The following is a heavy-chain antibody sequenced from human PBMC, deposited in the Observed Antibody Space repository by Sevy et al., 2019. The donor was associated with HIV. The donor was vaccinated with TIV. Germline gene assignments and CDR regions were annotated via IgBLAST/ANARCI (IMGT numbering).Heavy chain of an antibody. J-gene: IGHJ5*02. D-gene: IGHD2-8*01. CDR3: TSGADCSKGVCDPRGFDP. CDR2: IVPVFGTS. V-gene: IGHV1-69*13. Sequence: ASVKVSCKASGGTLTNYAISWVRQAPGQGLEWMGEIVPVFGTSHHERGFQGRVTLTANESTSTAYMELRSLSSGDTAVYYCTSGADCSKGVCDPRGFDPWGQGTLVTVSS. CDR1: GGTLTNYA.